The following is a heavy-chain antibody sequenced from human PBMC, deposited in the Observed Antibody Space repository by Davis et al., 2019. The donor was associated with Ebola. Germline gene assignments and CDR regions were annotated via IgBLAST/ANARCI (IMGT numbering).Heavy chain of an antibody. CDR3: ASRYSSGWYHY. V-gene: IGHV4-39*01. CDR2: IYDSGST. CDR1: GGSISSGDYY. Sequence: PSETLSLTCTVSGGSISSGDYYWSWIRQPPGKGLEWIGSIYDSGSTYDNPSLKSRVTISVDTSKNQFSLKLSSVTAADTAVYYCASRYSSGWYHYWGQGTLVTVSS. D-gene: IGHD6-19*01. J-gene: IGHJ4*02.